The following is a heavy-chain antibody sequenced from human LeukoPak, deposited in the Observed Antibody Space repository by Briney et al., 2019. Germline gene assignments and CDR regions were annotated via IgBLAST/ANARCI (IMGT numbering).Heavy chain of an antibody. V-gene: IGHV3-23*01. CDR2: ISGSGGST. CDR1: GFTFSSYW. D-gene: IGHD2-15*01. J-gene: IGHJ4*02. Sequence: QTGGSLRLSCAASGFTFSSYWMSWVRQAPGKGPEGVSAISGSGGSTYYADSVKGRFTISRDNSKNTLYLQMNSLRAEDTAVYYCAKPPHDIVVVVAAPFDYWGQGTLVTVSS. CDR3: AKPPHDIVVVVAAPFDY.